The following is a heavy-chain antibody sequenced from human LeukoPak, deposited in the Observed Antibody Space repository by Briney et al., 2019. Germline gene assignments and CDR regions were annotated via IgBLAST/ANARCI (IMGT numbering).Heavy chain of an antibody. CDR3: ARVYYSSSYDYWYFDL. CDR2: IFYSGST. J-gene: IGHJ2*01. V-gene: IGHV4-59*01. Sequence: PSETLSLTCTVSGGSIRSYYWSWIRQPPGKGLEWIGYIFYSGSTNYNPSLRSRVTISVDTSKNQFSLKLSSVTAADTAVYYCARVYYSSSYDYWYFDLWGRGTLVTVSS. CDR1: GGSIRSYY. D-gene: IGHD6-13*01.